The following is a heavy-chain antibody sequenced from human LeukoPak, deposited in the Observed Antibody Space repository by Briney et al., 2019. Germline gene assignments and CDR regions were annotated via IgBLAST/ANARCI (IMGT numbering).Heavy chain of an antibody. D-gene: IGHD3-10*01. CDR2: ISYDGSNK. CDR3: AKALWFGELSERTLEY. CDR1: GFTFSSLG. J-gene: IGHJ4*02. V-gene: IGHV3-30*18. Sequence: GRSLRLSCAVSGFTFSSLGRHWVRQAPGKGLEWVAVISYDGSNKYYADSVKGRFTISRDNSKNTLYLQMNSLRAEDTAVYYCAKALWFGELSERTLEYWGQGTLVTVSS.